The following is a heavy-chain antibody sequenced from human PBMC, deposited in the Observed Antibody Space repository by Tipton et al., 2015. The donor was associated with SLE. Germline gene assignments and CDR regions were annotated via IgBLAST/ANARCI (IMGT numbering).Heavy chain of an antibody. J-gene: IGHJ3*02. CDR1: GGSISSGGYY. CDR2: IYTSGST. CDR3: ARALGGSCGWYGDAFDI. V-gene: IGHV4-61*02. D-gene: IGHD6-19*01. Sequence: LRLSCNVSGGSISSGGYYWSWIRQHQGRGLEWIGRIYTSGSTNYNPSLKSRVTISVDTSKNQFSLKLSSVTAADTAVYYCARALGGSCGWYGDAFDIWGQGTMVTVSS.